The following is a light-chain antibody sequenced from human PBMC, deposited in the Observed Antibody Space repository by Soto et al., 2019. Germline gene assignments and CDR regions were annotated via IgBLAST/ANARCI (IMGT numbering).Light chain of an antibody. CDR1: QGITNY. Sequence: DIQMTQSPSSLSASVGDIVTITCRASQGITNYLAWYQQKPGKVPKVLIYAASTLQSGVPSRFSAFGSGTDFTLTISSLQPEDVATYYRQNYNRAPLTFGGGTKVEIK. J-gene: IGKJ4*01. V-gene: IGKV1-27*01. CDR3: QNYNRAPLT. CDR2: AAS.